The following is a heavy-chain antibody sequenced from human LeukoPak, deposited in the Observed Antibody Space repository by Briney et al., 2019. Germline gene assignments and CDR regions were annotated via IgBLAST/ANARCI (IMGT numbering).Heavy chain of an antibody. CDR2: ISSSSSYI. CDR3: ARDRIIYGDYGDAFDI. V-gene: IGHV3-21*01. J-gene: IGHJ3*02. CDR1: GFTFSRYS. Sequence: GGSLRLSCAASGFTFSRYSMNWVRQAPGRGLEWVSSISSSSSYIYYADSLKGRFTISRDNAKNSLYLQMNSLRAEDTAVYFCARDRIIYGDYGDAFDIWGQGTMVTVSS. D-gene: IGHD4-17*01.